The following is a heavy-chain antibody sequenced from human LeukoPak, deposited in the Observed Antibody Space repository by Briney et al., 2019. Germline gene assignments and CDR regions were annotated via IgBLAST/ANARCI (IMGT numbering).Heavy chain of an antibody. Sequence: GGSLRLSCAASGFTFSSYAMSWVRQAPGKGLEWVSAISGSGGSTYYADSVKGRFTISRDNAKNSLYLQMNSLRAEDTAVYYCARGNGDNFFDYWGQGTLVTVSS. V-gene: IGHV3-23*01. D-gene: IGHD4-17*01. CDR3: ARGNGDNFFDY. J-gene: IGHJ4*02. CDR1: GFTFSSYA. CDR2: ISGSGGST.